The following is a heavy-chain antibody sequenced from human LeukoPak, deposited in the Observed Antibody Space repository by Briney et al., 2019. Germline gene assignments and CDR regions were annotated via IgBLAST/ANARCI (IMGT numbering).Heavy chain of an antibody. D-gene: IGHD5-12*01. Sequence: GGSLRLSCAASGFTFSSYWKSWVRQAPGKGLEWVANIKQDGSEKYYVDSVKGRFTISRDNAKNSLYLQMNSLRAEDTAVYYCARSYPYSGHFDYWGQGTLVTVSS. J-gene: IGHJ4*02. CDR2: IKQDGSEK. CDR1: GFTFSSYW. CDR3: ARSYPYSGHFDY. V-gene: IGHV3-7*03.